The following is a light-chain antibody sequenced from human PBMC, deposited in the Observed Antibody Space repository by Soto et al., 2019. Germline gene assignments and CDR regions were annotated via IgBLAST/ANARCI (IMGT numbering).Light chain of an antibody. Sequence: AVRMTQSQSSLSASTGDRVTISCRASQGISSYLAWYQKKPGKAPKLLIYAASTLQSGVPSRFSGSGSGTDFTLTISCLQSEDFATYYCQQYYSYPSTFGQGTRLEVK. V-gene: IGKV1-8*01. J-gene: IGKJ5*01. CDR3: QQYYSYPST. CDR1: QGISSY. CDR2: AAS.